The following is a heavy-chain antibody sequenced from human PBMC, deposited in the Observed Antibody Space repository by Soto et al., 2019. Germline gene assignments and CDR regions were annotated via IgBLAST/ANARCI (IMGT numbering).Heavy chain of an antibody. V-gene: IGHV4-39*01. CDR1: GGSISSSSYY. CDR2: IYYSGST. CDR3: ARLTSERWRISLSSWFDP. Sequence: SETLSLTCTVSGGSISSSSYYWGWIRQPPGKGLEWIGSIYYSGSTYYNPSLKSRVTISVDTSKNQFSLKLSSVTAADTAVYYCARLTSERWRISLSSWFDPWGQGTLVTVSS. D-gene: IGHD3-3*02. J-gene: IGHJ5*02.